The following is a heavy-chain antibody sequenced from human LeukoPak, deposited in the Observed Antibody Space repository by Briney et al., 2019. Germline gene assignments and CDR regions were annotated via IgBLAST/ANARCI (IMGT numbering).Heavy chain of an antibody. CDR1: GGSISSYF. J-gene: IGHJ4*02. CDR2: IYYSGNT. D-gene: IGHD6-6*01. V-gene: IGHV4-59*01. Sequence: SKTLSLTCTVSGGSISSYFWIWIRQPPGKGLEWIGYIYYSGNTNSNPSLKSRVTISVDTSKNQFSLKLRSVTAADTAVYYCAGAREFSSSSGRAYYFDFWGQGTLVTVSS. CDR3: AGAREFSSSSGRAYYFDF.